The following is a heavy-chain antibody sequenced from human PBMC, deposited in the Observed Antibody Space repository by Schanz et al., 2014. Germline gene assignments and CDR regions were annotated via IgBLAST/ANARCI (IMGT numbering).Heavy chain of an antibody. CDR1: GYTFTNYA. V-gene: IGHV7-4-1*02. D-gene: IGHD3-10*01. Sequence: QVQLVQSGAEVKEPGASVMVSCKASGYTFTNYAINWVRQAPGQGLEWMGWINTNTGNPTYAQAFTGRFLFSLDTSVNTAYLQISSLEADDTAVYYCARRGIRGVFSSFDYWGLGTLVTVSS. CDR3: ARRGIRGVFSSFDY. CDR2: INTNTGNP. J-gene: IGHJ4*02.